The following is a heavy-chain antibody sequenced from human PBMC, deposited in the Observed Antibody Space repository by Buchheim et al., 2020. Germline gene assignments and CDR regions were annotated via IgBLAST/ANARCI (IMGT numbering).Heavy chain of an antibody. CDR3: VRDLVGGSDY. D-gene: IGHD6-25*01. J-gene: IGHJ4*02. CDR2: IDEYGTIT. V-gene: IGHV3-74*01. Sequence: EVQLVESGGGLIQPGGSLRLSCAASGFTFSRFWMHWVRQAPGKGLVWVSRIDEYGTITNYADSVKGRFTISRDNARNTLYLQMNRLRVEDTAVYYCVRDLVGGSDYWGQGIL. CDR1: GFTFSRFW.